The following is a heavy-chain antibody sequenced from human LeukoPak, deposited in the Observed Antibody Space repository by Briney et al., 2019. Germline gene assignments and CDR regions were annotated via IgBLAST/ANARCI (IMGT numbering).Heavy chain of an antibody. D-gene: IGHD3-22*01. CDR1: GYTFTSYG. J-gene: IGHJ3*02. Sequence: ASVKVSCKASGYTFTSYGISWVRQAPGQGLEWMGWISAYNGNTNYAQKLQGRVTMTTDTSTSTAYMELRSLRSDDTAVYYCARYYYDSSAYSRGAFDIWGQGTMVTASS. V-gene: IGHV1-18*01. CDR3: ARYYYDSSAYSRGAFDI. CDR2: ISAYNGNT.